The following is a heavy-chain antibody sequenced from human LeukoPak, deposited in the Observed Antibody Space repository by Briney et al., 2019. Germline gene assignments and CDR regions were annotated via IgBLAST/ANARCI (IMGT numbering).Heavy chain of an antibody. CDR3: VRGNSGSEEPDS. V-gene: IGHV3-21*01. CDR1: GFTFSSYS. CDR2: ISGSGRNM. Sequence: KPVGSLRLSCAASGFTFSSYSMTWVRQAPGKGLEWVSSISGSGRNMYYGDAVTGRFTISRENAANSVSLQMSSIEADDTAVYYCVRGNSGSEEPDSWGQVTLVTVSS. D-gene: IGHD5-12*01. J-gene: IGHJ4*02.